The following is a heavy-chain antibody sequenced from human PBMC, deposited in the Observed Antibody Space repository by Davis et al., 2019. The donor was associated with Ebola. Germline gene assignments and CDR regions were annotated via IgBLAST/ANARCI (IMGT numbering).Heavy chain of an antibody. CDR2: INPHNGNT. J-gene: IGHJ4*02. V-gene: IGHV1-18*01. CDR1: GGTFSSYA. CDR3: ARDAVAGPFDY. Sequence: ASVKVSCKASGGTFSSYAISWVRQAPGQGLEWMGGINPHNGNTHYAQNVQGRVTMTTDTSTSTAYMEVGILRSDDTAVYYCARDAVAGPFDYWGQGTLVTVSS. D-gene: IGHD6-19*01.